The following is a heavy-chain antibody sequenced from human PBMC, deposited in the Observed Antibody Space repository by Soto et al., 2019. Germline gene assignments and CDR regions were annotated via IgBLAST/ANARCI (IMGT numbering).Heavy chain of an antibody. CDR1: GGTFSSYA. J-gene: IGHJ4*02. CDR2: IIPIFGTA. V-gene: IGHV1-69*01. CDR3: AKDLSYGGYGSGSAIDY. D-gene: IGHD3-10*01. Sequence: QVQLVQSGAEVKKPGSSVKVSCKASGGTFSSYAISWVRQAPGQGLEWMGGIIPIFGTANYAQKFQGRVTITADESTSTAYMELSSLRSEDTAVYYCAKDLSYGGYGSGSAIDYWGQGTLVTVSS.